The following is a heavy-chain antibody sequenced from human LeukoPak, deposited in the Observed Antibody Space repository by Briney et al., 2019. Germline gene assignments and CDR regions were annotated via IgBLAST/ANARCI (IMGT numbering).Heavy chain of an antibody. CDR2: IIPIFGTA. CDR1: GGSFSSYA. J-gene: IGHJ3*02. Sequence: SVKVSCKASGGSFSSYAISWVRQAPGQGLEWMGGIIPIFGTANYAQKFQGRVTITADESTSTAYMELSSLRSEDTAVYYCARVGYCSSTSCYGAFDIWGQGTMVTVSS. CDR3: ARVGYCSSTSCYGAFDI. V-gene: IGHV1-69*13. D-gene: IGHD2-2*01.